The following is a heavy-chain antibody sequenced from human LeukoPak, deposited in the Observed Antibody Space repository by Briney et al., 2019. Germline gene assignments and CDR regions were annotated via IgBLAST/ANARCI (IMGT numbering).Heavy chain of an antibody. Sequence: ASVPVSCQASGYTFPSYRINGLRQAPGQGLEGMGLISSYNCNTNYPQKLQGRVTMTTETSTRTAYMERRSLRSEATAVYYCARDGMDTAMVPFEYWGQGNLVTVSS. V-gene: IGHV1-18*04. CDR1: GYTFPSYR. D-gene: IGHD5-18*01. CDR3: ARDGMDTAMVPFEY. J-gene: IGHJ4*02. CDR2: ISSYNCNT.